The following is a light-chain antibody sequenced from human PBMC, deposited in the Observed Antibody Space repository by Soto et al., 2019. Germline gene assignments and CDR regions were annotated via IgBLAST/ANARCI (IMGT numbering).Light chain of an antibody. V-gene: IGKV3-20*01. CDR3: QQYGLPPHS. J-gene: IGKJ2*01. CDR2: GAS. Sequence: EIVLTQSPGTLSLSPGERATISCRASQNVNNNYLAWYQQKPGQTPRLLVNGASNRATGIPDRFSGGGSGTDFTLTISSLEPEDFAVYYCQQYGLPPHSFGQGT. CDR1: QNVNNNY.